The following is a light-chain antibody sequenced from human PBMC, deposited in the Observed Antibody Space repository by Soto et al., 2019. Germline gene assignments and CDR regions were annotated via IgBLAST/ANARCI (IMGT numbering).Light chain of an antibody. CDR2: KAS. J-gene: IGKJ1*01. V-gene: IGKV1-5*03. CDR1: QSISSW. Sequence: DIQMTQSPSILSASVGDRVTITCRASQSISSWLAWYQQKPGKAPNLLIYKASHLENGVPSRFSGSGSGTEFTLTISSLQPGDFATYYCPHYNTYPWTFGQGTKV. CDR3: PHYNTYPWT.